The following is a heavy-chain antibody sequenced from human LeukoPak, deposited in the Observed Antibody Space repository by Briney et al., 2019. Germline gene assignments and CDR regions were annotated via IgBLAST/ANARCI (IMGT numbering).Heavy chain of an antibody. V-gene: IGHV3-23*01. CDR2: ISGSGGST. D-gene: IGHD5-18*01. CDR1: GFTFSSYA. Sequence: PGGSLRLSCAASGFTFSSYAMSWVRQAPGKGLEWVSGISGSGGSTYNADSVQGRLAISRDNSNNTMYPPINSLRAEETAVYYCANPTIPDHPSYKNCGHGPLVPVSS. J-gene: IGHJ4*01. CDR3: ANPTIPDHPSYKN.